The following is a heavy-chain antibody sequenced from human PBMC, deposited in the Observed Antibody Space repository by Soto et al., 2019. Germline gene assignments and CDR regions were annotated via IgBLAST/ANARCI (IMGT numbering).Heavy chain of an antibody. D-gene: IGHD2-15*01. CDR3: ARAIKGYCSGGSCYRDDAFDI. CDR2: INHSGST. J-gene: IGHJ3*02. CDR1: GGSFSGYY. V-gene: IGHV4-34*01. Sequence: QVQLQQWGAGLLKPSETLSLTCAVYGGSFSGYYWSWIRQPPGKGLEWIGEINHSGSTNYNPSLKSRVTISVDTSKYQFSLKLSSVTAADTAVYYCARAIKGYCSGGSCYRDDAFDIWGQGTMVTVSS.